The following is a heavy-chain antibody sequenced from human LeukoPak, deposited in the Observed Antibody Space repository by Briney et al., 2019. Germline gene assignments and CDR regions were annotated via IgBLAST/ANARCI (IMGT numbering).Heavy chain of an antibody. V-gene: IGHV3-23*01. J-gene: IGHJ5*02. D-gene: IGHD2-2*01. CDR2: ISGSGGST. Sequence: PGGSLRLSSAASGLTFSSYAMSWVRQAPGKGLEWVSAISGSGGSTYYADSVKGRFTISRDNSKNTLYLQMNSLRAEDTAVYYCAKELGYCSSTSCSYNWFDPWGQGTLVTVSS. CDR3: AKELGYCSSTSCSYNWFDP. CDR1: GLTFSSYA.